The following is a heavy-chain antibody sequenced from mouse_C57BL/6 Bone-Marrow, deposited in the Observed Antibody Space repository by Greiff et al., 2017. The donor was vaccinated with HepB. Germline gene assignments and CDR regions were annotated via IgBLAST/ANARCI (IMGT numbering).Heavy chain of an antibody. Sequence: EVQLQESGPGLVKPSQSLSLTCSVTGYSITSGYYWNWIRQFPGNKLEWMGYISYDGSNNYNPSLKNRISITRDTSKNQFFLKLNSVTTEDTATYYCARGTVVAMDWYFDVWGPGTTVTVSS. D-gene: IGHD1-1*01. CDR1: GYSITSGYY. V-gene: IGHV3-6*01. J-gene: IGHJ1*01. CDR3: ARGTVVAMDWYFDV. CDR2: ISYDGSN.